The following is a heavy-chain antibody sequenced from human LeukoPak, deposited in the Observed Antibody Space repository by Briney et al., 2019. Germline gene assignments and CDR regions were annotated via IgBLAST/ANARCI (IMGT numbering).Heavy chain of an antibody. CDR2: IYYTGTT. J-gene: IGHJ4*02. CDR1: GGSVSSGPYY. CDR3: ARGGWRLDY. D-gene: IGHD2-15*01. V-gene: IGHV4-61*01. Sequence: SETLSLTCTVSGGSVSSGPYYWSWIRQPPGKGLEWIGYIYYTGTTNYNPSLKSRVTISVDTSKNQFSLKLSSVTAADTAVYYCARGGWRLDYWGQGTLVTVSS.